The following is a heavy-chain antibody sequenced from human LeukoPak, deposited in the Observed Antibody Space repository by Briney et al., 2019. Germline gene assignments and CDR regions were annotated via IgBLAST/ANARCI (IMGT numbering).Heavy chain of an antibody. CDR3: AREGRWPQDGLEHDY. CDR1: GGSVSSGSSY. Sequence: SETLSLTCTVSGGSVSSGSSYWSWIRQPPGKGLERIGYIFYSGSTNYNPSLKSRVTISVDTSKNQFSLRLSSVTAADTAVYYCAREGRWPQDGLEHDYWGQGTLVTVSS. J-gene: IGHJ4*02. CDR2: IFYSGST. D-gene: IGHD4-23*01. V-gene: IGHV4-61*01.